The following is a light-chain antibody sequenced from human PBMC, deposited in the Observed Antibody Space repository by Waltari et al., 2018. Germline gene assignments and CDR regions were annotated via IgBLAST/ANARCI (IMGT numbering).Light chain of an antibody. CDR1: SGTFAAAY. Sequence: FMLTQPHSVSGSPGKTVTIPCTRSSGTFAAAYVQWYQQRPGSSPSTVIYEDDKRTSGVPDRFSGSVDMSANSASLTISGLKPEDEADYFCQSYDSSSVVFGGGTKLTVL. CDR2: EDD. V-gene: IGLV6-57*01. J-gene: IGLJ2*01. CDR3: QSYDSSSVV.